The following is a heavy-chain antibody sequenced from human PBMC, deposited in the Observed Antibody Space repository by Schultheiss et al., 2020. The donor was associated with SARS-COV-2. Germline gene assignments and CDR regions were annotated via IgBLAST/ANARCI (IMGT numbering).Heavy chain of an antibody. J-gene: IGHJ6*02. V-gene: IGHV3-30*04. CDR1: GFTFSSYT. Sequence: GESLKISCAASGFTFSSYTMHWVRRAPGKGLECVAVISYDGSNKYYADSVKGRFTISRDNSKNTLYLQMNSLRAEDTAVYYCARDHAELELRLAYYYYYGMDVWGQGTTVTGSS. CDR3: ARDHAELELRLAYYYYYGMDV. D-gene: IGHD1-7*01. CDR2: ISYDGSNK.